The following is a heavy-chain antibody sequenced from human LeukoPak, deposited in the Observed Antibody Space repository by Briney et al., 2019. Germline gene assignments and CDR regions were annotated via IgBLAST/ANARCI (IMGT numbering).Heavy chain of an antibody. J-gene: IGHJ4*02. D-gene: IGHD6-13*01. V-gene: IGHV3-23*01. Sequence: GGSLRLSCAASGFTFSSYAMSWVRQAPGKGLEWVSAISGSGGTTYYADSVKGRFTISRDNSKNTLYLQMNGLRVEDTAVYYCAKDQGYSSSWYVVWGQGTLVTVSS. CDR1: GFTFSSYA. CDR3: AKDQGYSSSWYVV. CDR2: ISGSGGTT.